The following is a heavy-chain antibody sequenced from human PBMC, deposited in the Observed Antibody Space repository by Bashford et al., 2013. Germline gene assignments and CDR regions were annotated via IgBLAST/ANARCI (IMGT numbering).Heavy chain of an antibody. J-gene: IGHJ3*02. D-gene: IGHD2-15*01. CDR2: INTGDGNT. Sequence: VASVKVSCKASGYTFTSYSLHWVRQAPGQRLEWMGWINTGDGNTKFSQKFQGRVTITRDTSASTGYMELSSLTSEDTAVYYCARRMVVPGRFDAFDIWAKGQWSPSPQ. CDR1: GYTFTSYS. V-gene: IGHV1-3*04. CDR3: ARRMVVPGRFDAFDI.